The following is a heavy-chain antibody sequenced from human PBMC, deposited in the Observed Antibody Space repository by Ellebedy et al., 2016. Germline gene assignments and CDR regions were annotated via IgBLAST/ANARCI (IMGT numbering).Heavy chain of an antibody. Sequence: GESLKISCAASGFSFSTFFMNWVRQAPGKGLEWVSTISARGDNKQFADSVKGRFTVSRDNSRNTVYLRMNNLRVEDTALYYCRQGHYADYWGQGTLVTVSS. CDR2: ISARGDNK. V-gene: IGHV3-23*01. J-gene: IGHJ4*02. CDR1: GFSFSTFF. CDR3: RQGHYADY.